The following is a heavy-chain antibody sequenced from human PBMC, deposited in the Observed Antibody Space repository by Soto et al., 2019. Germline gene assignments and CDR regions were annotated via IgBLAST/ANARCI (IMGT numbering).Heavy chain of an antibody. CDR3: ARMANYYDSSGYYWPDFDF. CDR1: GFTFNNYG. J-gene: IGHJ4*02. CDR2: ISDDGRNK. Sequence: QVQLVESGGGVVQPGRSLRLSCAASGFTFNNYGMHWVRQAPGKGLEWVAVISDDGRNKYYTDSMKGRFTVSSDNSKSTLYLQMKSLRAEDTAVYYCARMANYYDSSGYYWPDFDFWGQGTLVSVSS. V-gene: IGHV3-30*04. D-gene: IGHD3-22*01.